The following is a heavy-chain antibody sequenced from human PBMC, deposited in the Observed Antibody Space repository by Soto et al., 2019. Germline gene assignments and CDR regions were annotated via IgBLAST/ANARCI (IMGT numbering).Heavy chain of an antibody. J-gene: IGHJ4*02. Sequence: SETLSLTCAVYGGSFSGYYWSWIRQPPRKGLEWIGEINHSGSTNYNPSLKSRVTISVDTSKNQFSLKLSSVTAADTAVYYCARDVGYCSGGRCAIGCYWAQGTPVIGSS. D-gene: IGHD2-15*01. CDR2: INHSGST. CDR1: GGSFSGYY. V-gene: IGHV4-34*01. CDR3: ARDVGYCSGGRCAIGCY.